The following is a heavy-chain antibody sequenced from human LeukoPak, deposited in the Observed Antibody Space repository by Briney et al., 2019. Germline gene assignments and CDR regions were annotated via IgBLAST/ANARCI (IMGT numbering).Heavy chain of an antibody. D-gene: IGHD2-15*01. CDR3: ARHFYSGYSSGPSFLY. J-gene: IGHJ4*02. Sequence: SQTLSLTCTVSGGSISSGDYYWSWIRQPPGKGLEWIGYIYYSGSTYYNPSLKSRVTISVDTSNNRFSLRLTSVATTDTATYYCARHFYSGYSSGPSFLYWGQGILVTVSS. V-gene: IGHV4-30-4*01. CDR2: IYYSGST. CDR1: GGSISSGDYY.